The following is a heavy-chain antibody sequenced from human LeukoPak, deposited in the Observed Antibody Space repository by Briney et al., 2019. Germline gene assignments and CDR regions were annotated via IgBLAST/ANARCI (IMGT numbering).Heavy chain of an antibody. J-gene: IGHJ5*01. CDR3: VRDWDHFDFDS. CDR1: GFTFSNYW. D-gene: IGHD3-9*01. CDR2: IKGDGSHT. Sequence: GGSLRLSCAASGFTFSNYWMHWVRQAPGKGLVWVSRIKGDGSHTIYADSVKGRFTISRDNAKNTLYLQMRSLRAEDTAVYYCVRDWDHFDFDSWGLGTLVTVSS. V-gene: IGHV3-74*01.